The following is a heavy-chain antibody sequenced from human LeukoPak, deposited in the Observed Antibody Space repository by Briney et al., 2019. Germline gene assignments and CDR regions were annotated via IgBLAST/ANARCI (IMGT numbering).Heavy chain of an antibody. V-gene: IGHV5-51*01. CDR3: ARHDLVHITTGYGMDV. CDR1: GYSFTSYW. Sequence: GESLKISCKGSGYSFTSYWIGWVRQMPGKGLEWMGIIYPGDSDTRYSPSFQGQVTISADKSISTAYLQWSSLKASDTAMYYCARHDLVHITTGYGMDVWGQGTTVTVSS. D-gene: IGHD3-22*01. J-gene: IGHJ6*02. CDR2: IYPGDSDT.